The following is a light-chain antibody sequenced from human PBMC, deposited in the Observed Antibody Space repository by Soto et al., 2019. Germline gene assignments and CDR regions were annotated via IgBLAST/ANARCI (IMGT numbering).Light chain of an antibody. CDR1: SSDIGGDKY. Sequence: QSALTQPASVSGSPGQSITISCTGTSSDIGGDKYVSWFQQHPGKVPKLMIYEVNNRPSGVSNRFSASKSGNTASLTISGLQGEDEADYYCSSYTSSSTWVFGGGTKVTVL. CDR2: EVN. V-gene: IGLV2-14*01. CDR3: SSYTSSSTWV. J-gene: IGLJ3*02.